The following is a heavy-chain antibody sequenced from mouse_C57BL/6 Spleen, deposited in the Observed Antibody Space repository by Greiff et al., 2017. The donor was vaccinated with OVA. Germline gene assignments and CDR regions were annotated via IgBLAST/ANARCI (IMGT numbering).Heavy chain of an antibody. Sequence: QVQLKQPGAELVKPGASVKMSCKASGYTFTSYWITWVKQRPGQGLEWIGDIYPGSGSTNYNEKFKSKATLTVDTSSSTAYMQLSSLTSEDSAVYYCARPLLRSYAMDYWGQGTSVTVSS. V-gene: IGHV1-55*01. D-gene: IGHD1-1*01. CDR3: ARPLLRSYAMDY. CDR1: GYTFTSYW. J-gene: IGHJ4*01. CDR2: IYPGSGST.